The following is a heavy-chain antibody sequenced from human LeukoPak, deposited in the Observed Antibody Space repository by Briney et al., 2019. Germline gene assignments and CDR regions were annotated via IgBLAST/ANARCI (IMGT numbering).Heavy chain of an antibody. D-gene: IGHD5-18*01. CDR2: IKQDGSEK. J-gene: IGHJ4*02. Sequence: GGSLRLSCAASGFTFSSYWMSWVRQAPGKGLEWVANIKQDGSEKCYVDSVKGRFTISRDNAKNSLYLQMNSLRAEDTAVYYCARDHDAADTGWDYFDYWGQGTLVTVSS. CDR3: ARDHDAADTGWDYFDY. CDR1: GFTFSSYW. V-gene: IGHV3-7*01.